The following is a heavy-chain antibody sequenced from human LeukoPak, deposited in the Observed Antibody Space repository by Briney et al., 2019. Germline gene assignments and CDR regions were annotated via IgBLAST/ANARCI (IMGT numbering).Heavy chain of an antibody. CDR3: ARQTGSGLFILP. D-gene: IGHD3/OR15-3a*01. V-gene: IGHV4-39*07. CDR2: IYYSGST. J-gene: IGHJ4*02. CDR1: GGSISSSSYY. Sequence: SETLSLTCTVSGGSISSSSYYWGWIRQPPEKGLEWIGSIYYSGSTYYNPSLKSRLTISVDTSKNQFSLRLSSVTAADTAVYYCARQTGSGLFILPGGQGTLVTVSS.